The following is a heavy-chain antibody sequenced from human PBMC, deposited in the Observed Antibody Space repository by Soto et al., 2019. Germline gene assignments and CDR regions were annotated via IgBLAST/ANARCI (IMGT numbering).Heavy chain of an antibody. V-gene: IGHV4-31*03. J-gene: IGHJ4*02. CDR3: ARGLRPLLRFLGFDY. CDR2: IYYSGST. Sequence: PSETLSLTCTVSGGSICSGVYSWSWIRQHPGKGLEWIGYIYYSGSTYYNPSLKSRVTISVDTSKNQFSLKLSSVTAADTAVYYCARGLRPLLRFLGFDYWGQGTLVTVSS. D-gene: IGHD3-3*01. CDR1: GGSICSGVYS.